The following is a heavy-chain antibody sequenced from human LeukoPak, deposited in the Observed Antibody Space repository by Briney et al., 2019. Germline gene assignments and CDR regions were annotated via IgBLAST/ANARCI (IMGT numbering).Heavy chain of an antibody. CDR1: GFTFSHHW. CDR3: ARQMTSTRLFDS. CDR2: IGSDGSKK. V-gene: IGHV3-30*05. J-gene: IGHJ4*02. D-gene: IGHD5/OR15-5a*01. Sequence: GGSLRLSCAASGFTFSHHWMNWVRQSPDKGLEWVALIGSDGSKKYYADSVRGRFTVSRENSNNTLFLQMNTLRADGTAVYFCARQMTSTRLFDSWGQGTLVTVSS.